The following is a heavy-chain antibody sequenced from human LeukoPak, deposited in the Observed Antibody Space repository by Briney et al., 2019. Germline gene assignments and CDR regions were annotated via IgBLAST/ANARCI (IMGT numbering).Heavy chain of an antibody. D-gene: IGHD3-22*01. Sequence: GGSLRLSCAASGFTFSSHWMSWVRQAPGKGLEWVANIKKDGSEKYYVDAVKGRFTISRDNAKTSLYLQMNSLRAEDTAVYYCARQGPYDRGAFDIWGQGTMVTVSS. CDR3: ARQGPYDRGAFDI. J-gene: IGHJ3*02. V-gene: IGHV3-7*01. CDR1: GFTFSSHW. CDR2: IKKDGSEK.